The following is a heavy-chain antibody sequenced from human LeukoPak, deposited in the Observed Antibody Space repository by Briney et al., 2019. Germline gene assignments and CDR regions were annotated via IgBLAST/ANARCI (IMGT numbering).Heavy chain of an antibody. Sequence: GGSLRLSCAASGFSFSSYAMSWVRQAPGKGLEWVSAISGSGGSTYYADSVKGRFTISGDNSKNTLYLQMNSLRAEDTAVYYCAKDPVDRYYFDYWGQGTLVTVSS. D-gene: IGHD5-12*01. J-gene: IGHJ4*02. CDR3: AKDPVDRYYFDY. V-gene: IGHV3-23*01. CDR1: GFSFSSYA. CDR2: ISGSGGST.